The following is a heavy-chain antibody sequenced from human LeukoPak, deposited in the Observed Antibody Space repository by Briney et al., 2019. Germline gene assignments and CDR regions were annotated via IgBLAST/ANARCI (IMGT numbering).Heavy chain of an antibody. D-gene: IGHD6-19*01. J-gene: IGHJ4*02. CDR3: AKDLVGRRSSGWYGDY. CDR1: GFTFSSYA. V-gene: IGHV3-30-3*01. CDR2: IPYDGSNK. Sequence: GGSLRLSCAAAGFTFSSYAMHWVRQAPGKGLEWVAVIPYDGSNKYYADSVKGRFTISRDNSKNTLYLQMNSLRAEDTAVYYCAKDLVGRRSSGWYGDYWGQGTLVTVSS.